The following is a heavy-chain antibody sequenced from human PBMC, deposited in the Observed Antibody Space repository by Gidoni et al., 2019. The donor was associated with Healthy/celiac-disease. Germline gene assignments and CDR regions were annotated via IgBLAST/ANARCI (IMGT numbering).Heavy chain of an antibody. Sequence: EVQLVESGVGLVNLGRSLRLPFPASGFPFGDYALRWFRQSPGKGREWVGFIRRKAYGGTTEYAGSVKGRFTISRDDSKSIAYLQMNSLKTEDTAVYYCTTATSGLRYFDWLLSVYWGQGTLVTVSS. CDR3: TTATSGLRYFDWLLSVY. CDR1: GFPFGDYA. CDR2: IRRKAYGGTT. V-gene: IGHV3-49*05. J-gene: IGHJ4*02. D-gene: IGHD3-9*01.